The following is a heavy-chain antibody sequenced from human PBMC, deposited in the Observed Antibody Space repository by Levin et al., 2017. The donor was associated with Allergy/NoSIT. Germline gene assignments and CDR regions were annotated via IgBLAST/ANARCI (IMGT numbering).Heavy chain of an antibody. CDR3: ARRGTRDYYYYMDV. J-gene: IGHJ6*03. Sequence: GESLKISCQGSGYSFTSYWIGWVRQMPGKGLEWMGIIYPGDSDTRYSPSFQGQVTISADKSISTAYLQWGSLKASNTAIYYCARRGTRDYYYYMDVWGKGTTVTVSS. V-gene: IGHV5-51*01. CDR1: GYSFTSYW. CDR2: IYPGDSDT. D-gene: IGHD1-1*01.